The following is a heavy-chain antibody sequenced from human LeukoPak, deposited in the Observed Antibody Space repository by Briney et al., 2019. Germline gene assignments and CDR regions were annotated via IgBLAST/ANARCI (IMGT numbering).Heavy chain of an antibody. V-gene: IGHV4-59*01. Sequence: SETLSLTCTVSGGSISGYYWSWIRQPPGRGLEWIGYIYYSGSTNYNPSLKSRVTISVDTSKNQFSLKLSSVTAADTAVYYCARVGIVGATSDYWGQGTLVTVSS. D-gene: IGHD1-26*01. CDR1: GGSISGYY. J-gene: IGHJ4*02. CDR3: ARVGIVGATSDY. CDR2: IYYSGST.